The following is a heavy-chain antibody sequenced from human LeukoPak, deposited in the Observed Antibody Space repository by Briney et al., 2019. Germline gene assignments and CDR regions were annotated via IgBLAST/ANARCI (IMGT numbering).Heavy chain of an antibody. CDR2: IYHSGST. CDR1: GYSISSGYY. Sequence: PSETLSLTCAVSGYSISSGYYWGWIRQPPGKGLEWIGSIYHSGSTYYNPSLKSRVTISVDTSKNQFSLKPSSVTAADTAVYYCARDSHTAMDYWGQGTLVTVSS. D-gene: IGHD5-18*01. CDR3: ARDSHTAMDY. J-gene: IGHJ4*02. V-gene: IGHV4-38-2*02.